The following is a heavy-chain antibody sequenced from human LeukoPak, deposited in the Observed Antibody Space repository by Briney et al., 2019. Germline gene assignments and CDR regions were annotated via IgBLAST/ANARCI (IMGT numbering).Heavy chain of an antibody. V-gene: IGHV4-39*01. D-gene: IGHD3-10*01. CDR1: GGSISSSSYY. CDR3: ASTKTLYGSERSYYGMDV. Sequence: PSETLSLTCTVSGGSISSSSYYWGWIRQPPGKGLEWIGSIYYSGSTYYNPSLKSRVTISVDTSKNQFSLKLSSVTAADAAVYYCASTKTLYGSERSYYGMDVWGQGTTVTVSS. CDR2: IYYSGST. J-gene: IGHJ6*02.